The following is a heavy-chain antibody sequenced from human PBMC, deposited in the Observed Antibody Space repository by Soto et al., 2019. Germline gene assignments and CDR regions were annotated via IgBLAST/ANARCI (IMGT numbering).Heavy chain of an antibody. Sequence: PSETLSLTCTVFGGSISSSSYYWGWIRQPPGKGLEWIGSIYYSGSTYYNPSLKSRVTISVDTSKNQFSLKLSSVTAADTAVYYCARPSSWLDPWGQGTLVTVSS. J-gene: IGHJ5*02. CDR2: IYYSGST. V-gene: IGHV4-39*01. CDR1: GGSISSSSYY. CDR3: ARPSSWLDP.